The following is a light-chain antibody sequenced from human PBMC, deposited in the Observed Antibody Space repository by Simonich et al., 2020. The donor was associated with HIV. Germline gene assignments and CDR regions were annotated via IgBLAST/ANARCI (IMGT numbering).Light chain of an antibody. CDR1: QSISRY. CDR3: QQSFSSPWT. V-gene: IGKV1-39*01. Sequence: DIQMTQSQSSQSASVGDRVTITCRASQSISRYLNWYQQKRGKAPKLLIYVASSLPSGVPSRFSGSGSGTDFTLTISSLQPEDFATYYCQQSFSSPWTFGQGTKVAIK. CDR2: VAS. J-gene: IGKJ1*01.